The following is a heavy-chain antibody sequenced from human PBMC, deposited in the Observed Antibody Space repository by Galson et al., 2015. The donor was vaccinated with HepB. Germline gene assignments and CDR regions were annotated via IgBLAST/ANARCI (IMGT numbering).Heavy chain of an antibody. J-gene: IGHJ4*02. CDR2: INAGNGNT. CDR1: GYTFTSYA. Sequence: VSCKASGYTFTSYAMHWVRQAPGQRLEWMGWINAGNGNTKYSQKFQGRVTITRDTSASTAYMELSSLRSEDTAVYYCASGSSGGYYYYFDYWGQGTLVTVSS. CDR3: ASGSSGGYYYYFDY. V-gene: IGHV1-3*01. D-gene: IGHD3-22*01.